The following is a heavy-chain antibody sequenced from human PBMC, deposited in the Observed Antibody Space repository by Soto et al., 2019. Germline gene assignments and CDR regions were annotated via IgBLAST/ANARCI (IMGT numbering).Heavy chain of an antibody. J-gene: IGHJ4*02. Sequence: PGGSLRLSCAASGFTFSSYAMSWVRQAPGKGLEWVSAISGSGGSTFYADSVKGRFTISRDNSKNTVNLQMNNLRVEDTAVYYCARGLWDLDFFDYWGQGTLVTVSS. CDR1: GFTFSSYA. D-gene: IGHD1-26*01. V-gene: IGHV3-23*01. CDR2: ISGSGGST. CDR3: ARGLWDLDFFDY.